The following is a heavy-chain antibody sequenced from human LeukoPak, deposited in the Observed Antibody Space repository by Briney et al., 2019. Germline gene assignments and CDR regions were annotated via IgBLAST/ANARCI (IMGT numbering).Heavy chain of an antibody. J-gene: IGHJ2*01. CDR1: GYIFTNYW. CDR3: ARLGAIVGVPDAMPDWYCDL. D-gene: IGHD2-2*01. Sequence: GESLKISCKGSGYIFTNYWIGWVRQMPGKGLEWMGMIYPGDSDTIYSPSFQGQVTISADKSITTAHLQWSSLKPSDTAMYYCARLGAIVGVPDAMPDWYCDLWGRGTLVTVSS. CDR2: IYPGDSDT. V-gene: IGHV5-51*01.